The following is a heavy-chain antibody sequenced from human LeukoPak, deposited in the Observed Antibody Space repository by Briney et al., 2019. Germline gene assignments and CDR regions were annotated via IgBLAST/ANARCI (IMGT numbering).Heavy chain of an antibody. Sequence: PSETLSLTCAVYGGSFSGYYWSWIRQPPGKGLEWIGEINHSGSTNYNPSLKSRVIISVDTSKNQFSLKPSSVTAADTAVYYCARGGYCSGGSCRHFDFDYWGQGTLVTVSS. V-gene: IGHV4-34*01. CDR1: GGSFSGYY. CDR3: ARGGYCSGGSCRHFDFDY. D-gene: IGHD2-15*01. CDR2: INHSGST. J-gene: IGHJ4*02.